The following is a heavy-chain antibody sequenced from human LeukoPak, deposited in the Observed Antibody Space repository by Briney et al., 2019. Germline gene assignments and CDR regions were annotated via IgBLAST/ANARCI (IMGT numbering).Heavy chain of an antibody. D-gene: IGHD3-3*01. J-gene: IGHJ4*02. CDR1: GFTFSSYG. Sequence: PGGSLRLSCAASGFTFSSYGMHWVRQAPGKGLEWVAFIRYDGSNKYYADSVKGRFTISRDNSKNTLYLQMNSLRAEDTAVYYCAKDAYYDFRSGYSYFDYWGQGTLVTVSS. V-gene: IGHV3-30*02. CDR3: AKDAYYDFRSGYSYFDY. CDR2: IRYDGSNK.